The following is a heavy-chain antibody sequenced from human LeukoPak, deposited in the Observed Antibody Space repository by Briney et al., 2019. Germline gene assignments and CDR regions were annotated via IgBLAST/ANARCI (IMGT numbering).Heavy chain of an antibody. J-gene: IGHJ4*02. D-gene: IGHD1-26*01. CDR2: ISYDGANK. Sequence: GWSLRLSCAASGFTLSRYAMHWVRQAPGKGLEWVAVISYDGANKYHADSVKGRFTISRDNSRNTLYLQMNSLRLDDTAVYYCARVPQYDNSGTFDYWGQGTLVTVSS. CDR3: ARVPQYDNSGTFDY. V-gene: IGHV3-30-3*01. CDR1: GFTLSRYA.